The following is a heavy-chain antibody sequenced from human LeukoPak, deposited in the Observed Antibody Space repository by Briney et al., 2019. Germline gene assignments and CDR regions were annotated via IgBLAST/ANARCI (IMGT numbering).Heavy chain of an antibody. CDR3: ARDRHYYYDSSGSSYYYYMDV. CDR1: GYTFTSYY. D-gene: IGHD3-22*01. Sequence: ASVKVSCKASGYTFTSYYMHWVRQAPGQGLEWMGIINPSGGSTSYAQKFQGRVTMTRDTSTSTVYMELSSLRSEDTAVYYCARDRHYYYDSSGSSYYYYMDVWGKGTTVTVSS. V-gene: IGHV1-46*01. J-gene: IGHJ6*03. CDR2: INPSGGST.